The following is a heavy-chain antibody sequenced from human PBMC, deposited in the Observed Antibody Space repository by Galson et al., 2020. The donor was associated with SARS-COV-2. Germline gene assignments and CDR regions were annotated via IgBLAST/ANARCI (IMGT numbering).Heavy chain of an antibody. CDR1: GFTFSSYG. D-gene: IGHD3-10*01. J-gene: IGHJ3*02. CDR3: ARPTMVRGVMDAFDI. V-gene: IGHV3-33*01. CDR2: IWYDGSNK. Sequence: GGSLRLSCAASGFTFSSYGMHWVRQAPGKGLEWVAVIWYDGSNKYYADSVKGRFTISRDNSKNTLYLQMNSLRAEDTAVYYCARPTMVRGVMDAFDIWGQGTMVTVSS.